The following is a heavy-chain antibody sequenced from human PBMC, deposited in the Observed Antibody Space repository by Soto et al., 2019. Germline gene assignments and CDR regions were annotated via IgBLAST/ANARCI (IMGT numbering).Heavy chain of an antibody. CDR1: GYTFTSYA. Sequence: QVQLVQSGAEVKKPGASVKVSCKASGYTFTSYAMHWVRQAPGQRLEWMGWINAGNGNTKYSQKFQGRVTITRDTSASTASMERSSLRAEDTAVYYCARSSSGWYTFDYWGQGTLVTVSS. V-gene: IGHV1-3*01. J-gene: IGHJ4*02. CDR3: ARSSSGWYTFDY. CDR2: INAGNGNT. D-gene: IGHD6-19*01.